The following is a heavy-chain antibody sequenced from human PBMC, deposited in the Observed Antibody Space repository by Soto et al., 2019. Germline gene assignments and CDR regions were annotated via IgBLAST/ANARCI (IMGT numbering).Heavy chain of an antibody. Sequence: QVQLQESGPGLVKPSQTLSLTCTVSGGSISSGDYYWGWIRQPLGKGLEWIGYIYYSGSTYYNPSLKSRVTISGDTSKNQFSLKLSSVTAADTAVYYCARVSELRGFCDYWGQGTLVTVSS. J-gene: IGHJ4*02. CDR3: ARVSELRGFCDY. V-gene: IGHV4-30-4*01. CDR1: GGSISSGDYY. CDR2: IYYSGST. D-gene: IGHD1-7*01.